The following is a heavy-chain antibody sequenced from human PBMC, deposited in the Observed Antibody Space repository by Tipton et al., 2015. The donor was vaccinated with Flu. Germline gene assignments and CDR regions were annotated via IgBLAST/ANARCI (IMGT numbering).Heavy chain of an antibody. J-gene: IGHJ5*02. V-gene: IGHV4-34*01. CDR2: IYHSGTT. CDR3: VRQGVDYSIPIWVDP. CDR1: GGSFSGYY. D-gene: IGHD4-11*01. Sequence: LRLSCAVYGGSFSGYYWGWIRQPPGKGLEWIGTIYHSGTTQYNPTLRSRVTISVDTSKNQVSLKLTPVTAADTAVYYCVRQGVDYSIPIWVDPWGQGTLVTVSS.